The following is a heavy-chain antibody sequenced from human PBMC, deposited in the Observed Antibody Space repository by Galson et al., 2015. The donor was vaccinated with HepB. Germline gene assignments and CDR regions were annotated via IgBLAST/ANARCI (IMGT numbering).Heavy chain of an antibody. V-gene: IGHV1-3*01. D-gene: IGHD2-21*02. CDR2: INAGNGYT. Sequence: SVKVSCKASGYTFTSYAMHWVRQAPGQRLEWMGWINAGNGYTKYSQKFQGRVTITRDTSASTAYMELSSLRSEDTAVYYCARDKGGDCVRWFDPWGQGTLVTVSS. CDR1: GYTFTSYA. J-gene: IGHJ5*02. CDR3: ARDKGGDCVRWFDP.